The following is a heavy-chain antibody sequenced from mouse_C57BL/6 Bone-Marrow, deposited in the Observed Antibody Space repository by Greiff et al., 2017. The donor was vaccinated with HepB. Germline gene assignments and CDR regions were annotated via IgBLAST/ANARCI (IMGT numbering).Heavy chain of an antibody. CDR2: IRLKSDNYAT. V-gene: IGHV6-3*01. D-gene: IGHD2-12*01. Sequence: EVKVEESGGGLVQPGGSMKLSCVASGFTFSNYWMNWVRQSPEKGLEWVAQIRLKSDNYATHYAESVKGRFTISRDDSKSSVYLQMNNLSAEDTVIYYCTESVTTDYYAMDYWGQGTSVTVSS. J-gene: IGHJ4*01. CDR3: TESVTTDYYAMDY. CDR1: GFTFSNYW.